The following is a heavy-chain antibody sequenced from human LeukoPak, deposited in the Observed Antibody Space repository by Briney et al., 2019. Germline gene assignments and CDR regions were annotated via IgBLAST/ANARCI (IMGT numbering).Heavy chain of an antibody. D-gene: IGHD6-13*01. V-gene: IGHV1-24*01. CDR1: GYTLTELS. CDR3: ATDRRPLKGIAAAGPYYMDV. J-gene: IGHJ6*03. Sequence: ASVNLSCKVSGYTLTELSMHWVRHAPGKGLEWMGGFDPEDGETIYAQKFQGRVTMTEDTSTDTAYMELSSLRSEDTAVYYCATDRRPLKGIAAAGPYYMDVWGKGTTVTVSS. CDR2: FDPEDGET.